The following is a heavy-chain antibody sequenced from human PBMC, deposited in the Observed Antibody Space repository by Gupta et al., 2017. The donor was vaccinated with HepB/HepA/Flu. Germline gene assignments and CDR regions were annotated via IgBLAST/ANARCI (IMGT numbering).Heavy chain of an antibody. CDR3: ARXNYVWSGYHNFEV. CDR2: IRDSGYVI. D-gene: IGHD3-3*01. V-gene: IGHV3-11*01. J-gene: IGHJ3*01. Sequence: QVQLVESGGGLVKPGGALRLSCGASGFTFSDYSVNWIRQAQGVGLEWRSDIRDSGYVIPYPYGCMDRFTISRDKDKIALYLQLTSLRAADXAXSYCARXNYVWSGYHNFEVWGEWTMVTVSS. CDR1: GFTFSDYS.